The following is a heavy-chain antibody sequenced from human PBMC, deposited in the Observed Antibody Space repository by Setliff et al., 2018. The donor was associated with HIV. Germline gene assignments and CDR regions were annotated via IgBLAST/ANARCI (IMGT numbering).Heavy chain of an antibody. CDR1: GFTFSSAW. Sequence: PGESLKISCAASGFTFSSAWMGWVRQAPGKGLEWVSGISGSGVNSYYADSVKGRFTISRDNAKNSLYLEMNSLRVEDTAVYYCTPQWPVGYWGQGTPVTVSS. CDR3: TPQWPVGY. CDR2: ISGSGVNS. D-gene: IGHD6-19*01. V-gene: IGHV3-21*01. J-gene: IGHJ4*02.